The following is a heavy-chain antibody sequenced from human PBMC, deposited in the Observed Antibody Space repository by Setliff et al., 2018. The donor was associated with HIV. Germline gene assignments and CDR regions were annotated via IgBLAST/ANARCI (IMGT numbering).Heavy chain of an antibody. CDR2: IKQDGSEK. Sequence: HPGGSLRLSCAASGFTFSSYWMSWVRQAPGKGLEWVANIKQDGSEKYYVDSVKGRFTISRDNAKNSLYLQMNSLRAEDTAVYYCARRPTASLWLPHPNFDYWGQGTLVTVSS. V-gene: IGHV3-7*01. CDR3: ARRPTASLWLPHPNFDY. J-gene: IGHJ4*02. D-gene: IGHD3-22*01. CDR1: GFTFSSYW.